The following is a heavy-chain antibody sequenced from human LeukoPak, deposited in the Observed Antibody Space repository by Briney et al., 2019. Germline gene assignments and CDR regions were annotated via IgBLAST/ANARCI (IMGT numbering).Heavy chain of an antibody. CDR2: INPSGGST. J-gene: IGHJ2*01. V-gene: IGHV1-46*01. Sequence: ASVKVSCKASGYTFTGYYMHWVRQAPGQGLEWMGIINPSGGSTSYAQKFQGRVTMTRDTSTSTVYMELSSLRSEDTAVYYCARGSHYYDSSGYYPYWYFDLWGRGTLVTVSS. D-gene: IGHD3-22*01. CDR3: ARGSHYYDSSGYYPYWYFDL. CDR1: GYTFTGYY.